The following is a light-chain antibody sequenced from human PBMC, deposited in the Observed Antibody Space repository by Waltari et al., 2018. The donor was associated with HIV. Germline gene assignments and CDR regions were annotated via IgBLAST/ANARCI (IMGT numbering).Light chain of an antibody. CDR1: QSVSSY. V-gene: IGKV3-11*01. CDR3: QQRSNWPLT. Sequence: EIVLTQSTATLSLSPGERATLSCRASQSVSSYLAWYQRKPGPAPRLLIYDASNRATGIPARFLGSGSGTYFTLTISSLEPEYFAVYYCQQRSNWPLTFGGGTKGEIK. CDR2: DAS. J-gene: IGKJ4*01.